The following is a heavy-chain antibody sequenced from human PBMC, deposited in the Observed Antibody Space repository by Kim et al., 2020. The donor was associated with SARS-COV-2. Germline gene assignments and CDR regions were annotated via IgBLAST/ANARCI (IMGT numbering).Heavy chain of an antibody. Sequence: GGSLRLSCAASGFTFSSYAMHWVRQAPGKGLEWVAVISYDGSNKYYADSVKGRFTISRDNSKNTLYLQMNSLRAEDTAVYYCAKAISGSYRAPFDYWGQG. CDR1: GFTFSSYA. CDR3: AKAISGSYRAPFDY. D-gene: IGHD3-10*01. CDR2: ISYDGSNK. V-gene: IGHV3-30*18. J-gene: IGHJ4*02.